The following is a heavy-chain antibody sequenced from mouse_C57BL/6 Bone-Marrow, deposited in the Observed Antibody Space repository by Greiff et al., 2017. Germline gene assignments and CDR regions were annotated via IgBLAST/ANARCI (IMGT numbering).Heavy chain of an antibody. Sequence: QVQLQQSGAELVRPGASVTLSCKASGYTFTDYEMHWVKQTPVHGLEWIGAIDPETGGTDYNQKFKGKAILTADKSSSTAYMELRSLTSEDSAVYYCTRNYYGSSYDYWGQGTTLTVSS. CDR2: IDPETGGT. V-gene: IGHV1-15*01. CDR3: TRNYYGSSYDY. D-gene: IGHD1-1*01. J-gene: IGHJ2*01. CDR1: GYTFTDYE.